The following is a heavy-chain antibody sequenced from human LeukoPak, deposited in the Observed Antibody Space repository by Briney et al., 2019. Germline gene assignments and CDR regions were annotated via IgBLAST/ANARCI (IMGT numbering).Heavy chain of an antibody. Sequence: ASVKVSCKASGGTFSSYAISWVRQAPGQGLEWMGRITPIFGTANYAQKFQGRVTITTDESTSTAYMELRSLRSDDTAVYYCARSDYYDSSGYPLWGQGTLVTVSS. CDR2: ITPIFGTA. CDR3: ARSDYYDSSGYPL. D-gene: IGHD3-22*01. CDR1: GGTFSSYA. J-gene: IGHJ4*02. V-gene: IGHV1-69*05.